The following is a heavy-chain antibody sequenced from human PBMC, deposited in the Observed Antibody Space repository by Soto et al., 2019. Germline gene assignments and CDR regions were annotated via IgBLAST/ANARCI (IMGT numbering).Heavy chain of an antibody. CDR2: IYYSGST. J-gene: IGHJ6*03. CDR3: ARGGTRAYYDFWSDVTSERNRYYMDV. V-gene: IGHV4-59*01. CDR1: GGSISSYY. Sequence: SETLSLTCTVSGGSISSYYWSWIRQPPGKGLEWIGYIYYSGSTNYNPSLKSRVTISVDTSKNQFSLKLSSVTAADTAVYYCARGGTRAYYDFWSDVTSERNRYYMDVWGKGTTVTVSS. D-gene: IGHD3-3*01.